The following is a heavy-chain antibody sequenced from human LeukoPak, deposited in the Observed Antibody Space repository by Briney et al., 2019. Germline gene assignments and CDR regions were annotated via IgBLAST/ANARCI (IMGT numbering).Heavy chain of an antibody. CDR1: GFTFSSFA. CDR3: AKDLGSSGWYNYFDY. D-gene: IGHD6-19*01. CDR2: ISTNGGST. J-gene: IGHJ4*02. V-gene: IGHV3-64*02. Sequence: GGSLRLSCAASGFTFSSFAMHWVRQAPGKGLEYVSAISTNGGSTYYADSVKGRFTISRDNSKKTLYLQMNSLRAEDTAVYYCAKDLGSSGWYNYFDYWGQGTLVTVSS.